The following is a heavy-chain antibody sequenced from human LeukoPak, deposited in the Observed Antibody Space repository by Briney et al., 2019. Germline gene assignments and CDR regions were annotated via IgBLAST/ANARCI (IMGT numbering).Heavy chain of an antibody. CDR1: GFTFSNAW. CDR3: AKDVGPSGATIFEY. Sequence: GGSLRLSCAASGFTFSNAWMSWVRQAPGKGLEWVGRIKSKTDGGTTDYAAPVKGRFTISRDNAKISLYLQMNSLRTEDTALYYCAKDVGPSGATIFEYWGQGTLVTVSS. CDR2: IKSKTDGGTT. D-gene: IGHD1-26*01. J-gene: IGHJ4*02. V-gene: IGHV3-15*05.